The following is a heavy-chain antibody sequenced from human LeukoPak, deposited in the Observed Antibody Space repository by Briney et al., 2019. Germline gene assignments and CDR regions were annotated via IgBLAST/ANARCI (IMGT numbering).Heavy chain of an antibody. J-gene: IGHJ5*02. V-gene: IGHV1-2*02. Sequence: ASVKVSCKASGYTFTGYYMHWVRQAPGQGLEWMGWINPNSGGTNYAQKFQGRVTMTRDTSISTAYMGLSRLRSDDTAVYYCARDWGIRESPLPFDPWGQGTLVTVSS. CDR1: GYTFTGYY. CDR3: ARDWGIRESPLPFDP. CDR2: INPNSGGT. D-gene: IGHD3-16*01.